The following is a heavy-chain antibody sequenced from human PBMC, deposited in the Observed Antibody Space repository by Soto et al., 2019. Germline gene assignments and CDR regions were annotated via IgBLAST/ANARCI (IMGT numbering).Heavy chain of an antibody. D-gene: IGHD6-19*01. CDR2: IVGTGTGT. CDR3: AKEPANSAWDSFDS. CDR1: GLTFRSYA. J-gene: IGHJ4*02. V-gene: IGHV3-23*01. Sequence: GGSLRLSCVASGLTFRSYAMGWVRQAQGKGLEWVSTIVGTGTGTYYADSVKGRFTISRDNFKNTLYLQMNSLRVEDTALYYCAKEPANSAWDSFDSWGQGTLVTVSS.